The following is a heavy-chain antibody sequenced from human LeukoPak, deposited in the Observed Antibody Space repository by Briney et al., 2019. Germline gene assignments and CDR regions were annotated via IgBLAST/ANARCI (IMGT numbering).Heavy chain of an antibody. CDR2: IHHSGST. CDR3: ARENWRDGYVGSK. CDR1: GGSIVSSTFY. J-gene: IGHJ4*02. V-gene: IGHV4-39*07. D-gene: IGHD5-24*01. Sequence: SEALSLTCSVSGGSIVSSTFYWGWVRQPPGKGLEWIGIIHHSGSTYYNSSLKSRVTISVDTSKNTLSLKLNSVTAADTAVYYCARENWRDGYVGSKWGQGTLVTVSS.